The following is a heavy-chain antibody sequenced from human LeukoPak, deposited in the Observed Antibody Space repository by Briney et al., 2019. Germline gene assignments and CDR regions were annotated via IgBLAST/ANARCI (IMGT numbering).Heavy chain of an antibody. D-gene: IGHD1-1*01. CDR3: ASGDNDPLFDY. J-gene: IGHJ4*02. CDR2: IYYSGST. CDR1: GGSISSYY. Sequence: RSSETLSLTCTVSGGSISSYYWSWIRQPPGKGLEWIGSIYYSGSTNYNPSLQGRVTISLDTSRNQFSLKLSSVTAADTAVYYCASGDNDPLFDYWGQGTLVTVSS. V-gene: IGHV4-59*12.